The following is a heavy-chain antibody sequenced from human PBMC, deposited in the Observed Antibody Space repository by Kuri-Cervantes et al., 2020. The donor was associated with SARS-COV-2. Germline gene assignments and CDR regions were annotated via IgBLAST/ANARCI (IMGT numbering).Heavy chain of an antibody. Sequence: ASVKVSCKASGYTFTSYYMHWVRQAPGQGLEWMGWINPNSGGTNYAQKFQGRVTMTRDTPISTAYMELSRLRSDDTAVYYCARDLSSSVASFYDYWGQGTLVTVSS. CDR2: INPNSGGT. D-gene: IGHD6-6*01. CDR3: ARDLSSSVASFYDY. V-gene: IGHV1-2*02. J-gene: IGHJ4*02. CDR1: GYTFTSYY.